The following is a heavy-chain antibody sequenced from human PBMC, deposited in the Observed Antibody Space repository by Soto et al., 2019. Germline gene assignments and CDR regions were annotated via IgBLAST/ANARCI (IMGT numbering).Heavy chain of an antibody. CDR1: GFTFDDYA. J-gene: IGHJ4*02. CDR3: AKGVDSSGSTFDY. V-gene: IGHV3-9*01. Sequence: GGSLRLSCAASGFTFDDYAMHWVRQAPGKGLEWVSGISWNSGSIGYADSVKGRFTISRDNAKNSLYLQMNSLRAEDTALYYCAKGVDSSGSTFDYWGQGTLVTVSS. D-gene: IGHD6-19*01. CDR2: ISWNSGSI.